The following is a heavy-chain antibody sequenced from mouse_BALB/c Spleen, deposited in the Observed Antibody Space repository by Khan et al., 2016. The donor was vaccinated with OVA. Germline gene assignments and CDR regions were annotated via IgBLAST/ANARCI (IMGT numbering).Heavy chain of an antibody. V-gene: IGHV2-6-7*01. J-gene: IGHJ4*01. D-gene: IGHD2-13*01. CDR3: ARDYYGDYREAMDY. CDR2: IWGDGST. CDR1: GFSLTGYG. Sequence: VELVESGPGLVAPSQSLSITCTVSGFSLTGYGVNWVRQPPGKGLEWLGMIWGDGSTDYNSALKSRLSISKDNSKSHVFLKMNSLQTDDTARYCCARDYYGDYREAMDYWGQGTSVTVSS.